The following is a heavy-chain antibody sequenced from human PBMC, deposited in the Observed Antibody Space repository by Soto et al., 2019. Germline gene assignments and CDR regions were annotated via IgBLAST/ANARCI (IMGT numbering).Heavy chain of an antibody. CDR3: ARGSPPQYVWGSYRYTDFDY. CDR2: ISSSSSYT. D-gene: IGHD3-16*02. Sequence: GGSLRLSCAASGFTFSDYYMSWIRQAPGKGLEWVSYISSSSSYTNYADSVKGRFTISRDNAKNSLYLQMNSLRAEDTAVYYCARGSPPQYVWGSYRYTDFDYWGQGTLGTVS. J-gene: IGHJ4*02. V-gene: IGHV3-11*06. CDR1: GFTFSDYY.